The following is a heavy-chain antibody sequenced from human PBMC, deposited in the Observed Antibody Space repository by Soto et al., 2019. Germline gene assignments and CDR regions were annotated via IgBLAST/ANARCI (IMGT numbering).Heavy chain of an antibody. V-gene: IGHV1-3*01. CDR1: GYTFTSYA. D-gene: IGHD2-15*01. CDR3: ARDFVGCSGGSCYSVFDY. Sequence: QVQLVQSGAEVKKPGASVKVSCKASGYTFTSYAMHWVRQAPGQRLEWMGWINAGNGNTKYSQKFQGRVTITRDTSASTAYMELSSLRSEDTAVYYCARDFVGCSGGSCYSVFDYWGQGTLVTVSS. J-gene: IGHJ4*02. CDR2: INAGNGNT.